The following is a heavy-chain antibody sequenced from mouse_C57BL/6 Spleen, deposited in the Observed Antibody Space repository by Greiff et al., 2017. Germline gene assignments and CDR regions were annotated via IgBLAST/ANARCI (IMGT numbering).Heavy chain of an antibody. Sequence: DVMLVESGGGLVKPGGSLKLSCAASGFTFSDYGMPWVRQAPEKGLEWVAYISSGSSTIYYADTVKGRFTISRDNAKNTLFLQMTSLRSEDTAMYYCARSYGSSFTWFAYWGQGTLVTVSA. CDR2: ISSGSSTI. J-gene: IGHJ3*01. CDR1: GFTFSDYG. V-gene: IGHV5-17*01. D-gene: IGHD1-1*01. CDR3: ARSYGSSFTWFAY.